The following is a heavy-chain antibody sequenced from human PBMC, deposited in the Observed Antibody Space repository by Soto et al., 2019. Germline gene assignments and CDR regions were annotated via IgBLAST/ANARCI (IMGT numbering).Heavy chain of an antibody. CDR1: GFSLTTSGVG. D-gene: IGHD3-16*01. Sequence: QITLKESGPTLVKPTQTLTLTCTFSGFSLTTSGVGVGWIRQPPGKALEWLALIYWDDDKRYSPSLKSRLTITRDTSKSQVVLTMTKTDPVDTATYYCAHLRDGNVLGFFDYWGQGTLVTVSS. J-gene: IGHJ4*02. CDR2: IYWDDDK. V-gene: IGHV2-5*02. CDR3: AHLRDGNVLGFFDY.